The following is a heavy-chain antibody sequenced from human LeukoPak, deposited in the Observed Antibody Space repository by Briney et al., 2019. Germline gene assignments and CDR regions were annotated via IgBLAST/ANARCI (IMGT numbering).Heavy chain of an antibody. CDR2: IYYSGST. D-gene: IGHD2/OR15-2a*01. CDR1: GGSVSRSSYY. CDR3: GSVTPDY. J-gene: IGHJ4*02. V-gene: IGHV4-39*01. Sequence: SETLSLTCNVSGGSVSRSSYYWGWIRQPPGKGLEWIGNIYYSGSTYYNPSLKSRVTVSVDTSKNQFSLELNSVTAADTAVYYCGSVTPDYWGQGTLVTVSS.